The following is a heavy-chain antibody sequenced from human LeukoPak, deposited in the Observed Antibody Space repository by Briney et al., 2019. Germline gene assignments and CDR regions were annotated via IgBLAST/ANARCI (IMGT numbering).Heavy chain of an antibody. D-gene: IGHD3-22*01. Sequence: GGSLRLSCAASGFTFSSYAMSWVRQAPGKGLEWVSAISGSGGSTYYADSVKGRFTISRDNSKNTLYLQMNSLRAEDTAVYYCARVVFDSSSWYFLDYWGQGTLVTVSS. V-gene: IGHV3-23*01. CDR2: ISGSGGST. CDR3: ARVVFDSSSWYFLDY. J-gene: IGHJ4*02. CDR1: GFTFSSYA.